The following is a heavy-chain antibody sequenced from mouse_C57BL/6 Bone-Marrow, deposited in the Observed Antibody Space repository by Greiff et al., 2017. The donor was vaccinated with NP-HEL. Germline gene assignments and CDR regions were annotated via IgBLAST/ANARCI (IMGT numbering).Heavy chain of an antibody. V-gene: IGHV1-19*01. CDR2: INPYNGGT. D-gene: IGHD4-1*01. Sequence: EVKLQESGPVLVKPGASVKMSCKASGYTFTDYYMNWVKQSHGKSLEWIGVINPYNGGTSYNQKFKGKATLTVDKSSSTAYMELNSLTSEDSAVYYCARSNWEEVYFDYWGQGTTLTVSS. J-gene: IGHJ2*01. CDR3: ARSNWEEVYFDY. CDR1: GYTFTDYY.